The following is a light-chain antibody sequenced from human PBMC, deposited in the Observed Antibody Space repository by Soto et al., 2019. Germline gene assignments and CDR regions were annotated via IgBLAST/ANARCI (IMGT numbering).Light chain of an antibody. J-gene: IGKJ4*01. Sequence: IQMTQSPSTLSASVGDRVTITCQASQKINTWVAWYQQRPGKAPQLLIYEASSLEPGVPSRFGGSGSGTDFTLTVSSLQPDDFATYYCQQYEIYPLTFGGGTHVE. V-gene: IGKV1-5*03. CDR3: QQYEIYPLT. CDR1: QKINTW. CDR2: EAS.